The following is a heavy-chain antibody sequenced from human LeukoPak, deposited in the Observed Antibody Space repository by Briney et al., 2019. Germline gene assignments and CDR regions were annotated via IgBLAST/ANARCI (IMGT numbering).Heavy chain of an antibody. J-gene: IGHJ6*02. D-gene: IGHD3-16*01. CDR1: GFTVSGDY. Sequence: GGPLRLSCVVSGFTVSGDYISWFRQAPGKGLEWVSVLYYGVSTFYKDSVKGRFTTSGDNFKNTVYLQMNSLRAEDTAVYYCATSWGPDTSAFRWGRDGMDVWGQGTTVIVS. CDR2: LYYGVST. CDR3: ATSWGPDTSAFRWGRDGMDV. V-gene: IGHV3-53*01.